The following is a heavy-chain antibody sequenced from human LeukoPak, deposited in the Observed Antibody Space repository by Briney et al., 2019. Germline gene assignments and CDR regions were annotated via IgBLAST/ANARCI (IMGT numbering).Heavy chain of an antibody. D-gene: IGHD3-22*01. CDR3: ARAGASSGYYGYYFDY. Sequence: GGSLRLSCAASGFTFSSYAMHWVRQAPGKGLEYVSAISSNGGSTYYANSVKGRFTISRDNSKNTLYLQMGSLRAEDMAVYYCARAGASSGYYGYYFDYWGQGTLVTVSS. J-gene: IGHJ4*02. CDR2: ISSNGGST. V-gene: IGHV3-64*01. CDR1: GFTFSSYA.